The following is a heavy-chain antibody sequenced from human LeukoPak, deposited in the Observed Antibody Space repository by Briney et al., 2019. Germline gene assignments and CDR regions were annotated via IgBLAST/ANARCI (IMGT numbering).Heavy chain of an antibody. J-gene: IGHJ4*02. CDR3: SRVSGPKNPYRGFDY. D-gene: IGHD1-14*01. Sequence: GASVKVSCKASGYTFTGYYMHWVRQAPGQGLEWMGWINPNSGGTNYAQKFQGRVTMTRDPSISTAYMELSRLRSDDSAVYYCSRVSGPKNPYRGFDYWGQGTLVTVSS. V-gene: IGHV1-2*02. CDR2: INPNSGGT. CDR1: GYTFTGYY.